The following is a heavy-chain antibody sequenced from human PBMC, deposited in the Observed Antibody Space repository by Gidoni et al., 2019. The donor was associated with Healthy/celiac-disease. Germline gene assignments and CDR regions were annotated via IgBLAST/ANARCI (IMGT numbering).Heavy chain of an antibody. CDR1: GGSISSSSYY. V-gene: IGHV4-39*01. J-gene: IGHJ5*02. CDR2: IYYSGST. D-gene: IGHD2-2*01. Sequence: QLQLQESGPGLVKPSETLSLTCTVSGGSISSSSYYWGWIRQPPGKGLEWIGSIYYSGSTYYNPSLKSRVTISVDTSKNQFSLKLSSVTAADTAVYYCARRVGYCSSTSCLGSGFDPWGQGTLVTVSS. CDR3: ARRVGYCSSTSCLGSGFDP.